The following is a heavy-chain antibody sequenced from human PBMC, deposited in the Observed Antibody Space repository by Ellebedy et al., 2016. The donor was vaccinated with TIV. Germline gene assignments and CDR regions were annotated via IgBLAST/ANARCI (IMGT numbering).Heavy chain of an antibody. Sequence: GESLKISCEASGFTFSDYGMQWVRQAPGKGLEWVAGIAHDGSRGYYADSVKGRFTITRDNSKNTMSLQMDSLRGEDTAVYYCAKEATGRKSSYFDYWGQGNLVTVSS. CDR2: IAHDGSRG. CDR1: GFTFSDYG. V-gene: IGHV3-30*18. CDR3: AKEATGRKSSYFDY. D-gene: IGHD3-10*01. J-gene: IGHJ4*02.